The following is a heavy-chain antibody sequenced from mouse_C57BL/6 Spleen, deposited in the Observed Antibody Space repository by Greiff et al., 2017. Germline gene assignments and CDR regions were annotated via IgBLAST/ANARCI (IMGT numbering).Heavy chain of an antibody. CDR3: ARRWGDY. V-gene: IGHV1-7*01. CDR1: GYTFTSYW. CDR2: INPSSGYT. J-gene: IGHJ2*01. D-gene: IGHD2-3*01. Sequence: VKLVESGAELAKPGASVKLSCKASGYTFTSYWMHWVKQRPRQGLAWIGYINPSSGYTKYNQKFKDKAALTADKSSITSYRQLSSLTYEDSAVYYCARRWGDYWGQGTTLTVSS.